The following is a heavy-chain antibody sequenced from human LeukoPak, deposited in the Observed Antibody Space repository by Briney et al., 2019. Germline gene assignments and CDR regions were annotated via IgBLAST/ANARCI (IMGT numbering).Heavy chain of an antibody. CDR1: GFTFSSYA. CDR2: ISGSGGST. V-gene: IGHV3-23*01. D-gene: IGHD6-13*01. J-gene: IGHJ4*02. Sequence: GGSLRLSCAASGFTFSSYAMSWVRQAPGKGLEWVSAISGSGGSTYYSDSVKGRFTISRDNSKNTLYLQMNSLRAEDTAVYYCAKGSIVAAGDTSNGYYFDYWGQGTLVTVSS. CDR3: AKGSIVAAGDTSNGYYFDY.